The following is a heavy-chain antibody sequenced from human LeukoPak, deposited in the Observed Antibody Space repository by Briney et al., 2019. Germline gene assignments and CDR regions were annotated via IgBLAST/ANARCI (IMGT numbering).Heavy chain of an antibody. CDR3: AVPYYYGSGSYPGGMDV. D-gene: IGHD3-10*01. Sequence: SSETLSLTCAVSGGSISSSNWWSWVRQPPGKGLEWIGEIYHSGSTNYNPSLKSRVTISVDKSKNQFSLKLSSVTAADTAVYYCAVPYYYGSGSYPGGMDVWGQGTTVTVSS. J-gene: IGHJ6*02. V-gene: IGHV4-4*02. CDR2: IYHSGST. CDR1: GGSISSSNW.